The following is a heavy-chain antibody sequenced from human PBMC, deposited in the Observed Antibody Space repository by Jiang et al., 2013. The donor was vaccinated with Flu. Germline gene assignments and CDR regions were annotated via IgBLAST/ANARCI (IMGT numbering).Heavy chain of an antibody. J-gene: IGHJ6*02. Sequence: GAEVKKPGESLRISCKGSGTSITSFWISWVRQMPGKGLEWMGRIDASDSYTKYSPSFQGHVSISVDKSINTAYLQWTRLEASDTAMYYCARHLAAGTHFYYGMDVWGQGTTVTVSS. CDR2: IDASDSYT. CDR1: GTSITSFW. V-gene: IGHV5-10-1*01. CDR3: ARHLAAGTHFYYGMDV. D-gene: IGHD3-10*01.